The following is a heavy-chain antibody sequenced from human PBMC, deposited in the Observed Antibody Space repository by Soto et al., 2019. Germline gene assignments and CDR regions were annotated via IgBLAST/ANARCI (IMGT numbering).Heavy chain of an antibody. V-gene: IGHV1-69*13. J-gene: IGHJ6*02. Sequence: GASVKVSCKASGGTFSSYAISWVRQAPGQGLEWMGGIIPIFGTANYAQKFQGRVTITADESTSTAYMELSSLRSDDTAVYFCARYRHCSGDSCNYCYIMDVWGQGTTVTVSS. CDR1: GGTFSSYA. D-gene: IGHD2-15*01. CDR2: IIPIFGTA. CDR3: ARYRHCSGDSCNYCYIMDV.